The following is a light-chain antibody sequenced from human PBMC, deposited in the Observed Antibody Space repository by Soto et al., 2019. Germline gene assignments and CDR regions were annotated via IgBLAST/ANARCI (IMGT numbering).Light chain of an antibody. CDR2: GNS. J-gene: IGLJ1*01. CDR1: SSNIGAGYD. Sequence: QSVLTQPPSVSGAPGQRVTISCTGSSSNIGAGYDVHWYQQLPGTAPKLLIYGNSNRPSGVPDGFSGSKSGTSASLAIPGLQAEDEADYYSQSYDSSLSGYVFGTGAKVT. V-gene: IGLV1-40*01. CDR3: QSYDSSLSGYV.